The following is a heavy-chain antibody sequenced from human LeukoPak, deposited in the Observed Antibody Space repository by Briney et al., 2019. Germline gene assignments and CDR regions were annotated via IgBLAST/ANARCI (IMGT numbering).Heavy chain of an antibody. CDR2: MNPNSGNT. CDR1: GYTFTSYD. D-gene: IGHD6-19*01. CDR3: ARGSSGWYVRYYFDY. Sequence: ASVKVSCKASGYTFTSYDINWVRQATGQGLEWMGWMNPNSGNTGYAQKFQGRVTMTRNTSISTAYMELSGLRSEDTAVYYCARGSSGWYVRYYFDYWGQGTLVTVSS. J-gene: IGHJ4*02. V-gene: IGHV1-8*01.